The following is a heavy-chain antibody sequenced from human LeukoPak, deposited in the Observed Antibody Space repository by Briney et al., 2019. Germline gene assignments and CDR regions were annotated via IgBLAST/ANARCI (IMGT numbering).Heavy chain of an antibody. V-gene: IGHV4-59*01. CDR3: ARFTPQGYGWGGYNRFDP. Sequence: SETLSLTCTVSGGSISSYYWNWIRQTPGKGLEWIGYIYYSGSANYNPSLKSRVAISVDTSKNQFSLNLTSVTAADTAVYYCARFTPQGYGWGGYNRFDPWGQGTLVTVSS. D-gene: IGHD3-16*01. J-gene: IGHJ5*02. CDR2: IYYSGSA. CDR1: GGSISSYY.